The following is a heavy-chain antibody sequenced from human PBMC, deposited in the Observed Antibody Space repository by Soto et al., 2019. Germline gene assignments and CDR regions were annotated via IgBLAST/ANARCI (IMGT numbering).Heavy chain of an antibody. V-gene: IGHV3-7*01. Sequence: SLRLSCAASXFTFSSYWMSWVRQAPGKGLEWVANIKQDGSEKYYVDSVKGRFTISRDNAKNSLYLQMNSLRVEDTAVYYCARDRKWLPEYFQHWGQGTLVTVSS. D-gene: IGHD6-19*01. CDR3: ARDRKWLPEYFQH. CDR1: XFTFSSYW. J-gene: IGHJ1*01. CDR2: IKQDGSEK.